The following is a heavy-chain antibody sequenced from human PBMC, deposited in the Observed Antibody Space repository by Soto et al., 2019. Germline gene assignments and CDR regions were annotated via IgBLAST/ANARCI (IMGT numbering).Heavy chain of an antibody. Sequence: GGSLRLSCAASGFTFSSYGMHWVRQAPGKGLEWVAVIWYDGSNKYYADSVKGRFTISGDNSKNTLYLQMNSLRAEDTAVYYCARDQSTKEDLDAFDIWGQGTMVTVSS. CDR1: GFTFSSYG. CDR2: IWYDGSNK. CDR3: ARDQSTKEDLDAFDI. V-gene: IGHV3-33*01. J-gene: IGHJ3*02.